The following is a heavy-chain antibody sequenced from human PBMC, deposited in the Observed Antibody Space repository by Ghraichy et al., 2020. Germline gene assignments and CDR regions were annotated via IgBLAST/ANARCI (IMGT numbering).Heavy chain of an antibody. CDR1: GFTFRSYG. D-gene: IGHD2-21*01. CDR3: AKDYDAHCGGECSFFDY. J-gene: IGHJ4*02. Sequence: SCAASGFTFRSYGMHWVRQAPGKGLEWVALTSYDGSNKYYADSVKGRFTISRDNSKNTLYLQMDSLRAEDTAVYYCAKDYDAHCGGECSFFDYWGQGNLVTVSS. CDR2: TSYDGSNK. V-gene: IGHV3-30*18.